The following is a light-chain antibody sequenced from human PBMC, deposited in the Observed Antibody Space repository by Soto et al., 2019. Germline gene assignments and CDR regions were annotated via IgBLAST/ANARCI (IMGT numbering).Light chain of an antibody. Sequence: DIRMTQSPSSLSASVGDRVTITCQASQDISNYLNWYQQKPGKAPKLLIYDASNLETGVPSRFSGSGSETDFTFTISRLQPEDIATYYCQQYDNLPVGGGTKVEIK. CDR1: QDISNY. V-gene: IGKV1-33*01. J-gene: IGKJ4*01. CDR3: QQYDNLP. CDR2: DAS.